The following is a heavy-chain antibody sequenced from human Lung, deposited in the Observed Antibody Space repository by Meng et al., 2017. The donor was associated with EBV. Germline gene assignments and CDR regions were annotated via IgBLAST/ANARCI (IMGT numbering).Heavy chain of an antibody. CDR3: ARAKWGHSYGSEALYFDH. CDR2: IYHSGRT. Sequence: EPGPGLVKPSQTLPPTCAVSVGHSSTGGYSWSWIRQPPGKGLEWIGYIYHSGRTYYNPSLKSRVIISVDRSNNQFSLELNSVSAADTAVYYCARAKWGHSYGSEALYFDHWGPGTLVTVSS. CDR1: VGHSSTGGYS. J-gene: IGHJ4*02. V-gene: IGHV4-30-2*01. D-gene: IGHD5-18*01.